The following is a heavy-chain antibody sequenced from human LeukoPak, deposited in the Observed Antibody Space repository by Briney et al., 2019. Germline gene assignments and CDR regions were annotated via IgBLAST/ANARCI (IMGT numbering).Heavy chain of an antibody. V-gene: IGHV3-33*01. CDR1: GFTFSSYG. D-gene: IGHD5-12*01. CDR2: IWYDGSNK. CDR3: AREHFIGYGSLDY. Sequence: GGSLRLSCAASGFTFSSYGMHWVRQAPGKGLEWVAVIWYDGSNKYYADSVKGRFTISRDNSKNTLYLQMNSLRAEDTAVYYCAREHFIGYGSLDYGGQGTLVTVSS. J-gene: IGHJ4*02.